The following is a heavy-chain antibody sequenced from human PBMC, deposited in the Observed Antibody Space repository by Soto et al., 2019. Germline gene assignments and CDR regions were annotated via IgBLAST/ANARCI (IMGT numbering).Heavy chain of an antibody. J-gene: IGHJ2*01. Sequence: QVQLVQSGAELKKPGSSVKVSCEASGGSFSKKAISWVRQAPGQGLEWMGGINTKFGATNYAPKFQGRITITADESTNTVTMAISSLTSEDTAVYYCARGASSGFEYWYFDLWGRGTVVSVSS. V-gene: IGHV1-69*01. CDR2: INTKFGAT. D-gene: IGHD5-12*01. CDR1: GGSFSKKA. CDR3: ARGASSGFEYWYFDL.